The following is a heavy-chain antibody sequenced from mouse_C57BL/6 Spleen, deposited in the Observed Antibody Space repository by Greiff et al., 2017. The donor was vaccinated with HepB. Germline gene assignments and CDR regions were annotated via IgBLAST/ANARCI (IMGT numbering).Heavy chain of an antibody. D-gene: IGHD3-3*01. Sequence: EVKLMESGEGLVKPGGSLKLSCAASGFTFSSYAMSWVRQTPEKRLEWVAYISSGGDYIYYADTVKGRFTISRDNARNTLYLQMSSLKSEDTAMYYCTRGDSRLYYFDYWGQGTTLTVSS. CDR3: TRGDSRLYYFDY. J-gene: IGHJ2*01. CDR2: ISSGGDYI. V-gene: IGHV5-9-1*02. CDR1: GFTFSSYA.